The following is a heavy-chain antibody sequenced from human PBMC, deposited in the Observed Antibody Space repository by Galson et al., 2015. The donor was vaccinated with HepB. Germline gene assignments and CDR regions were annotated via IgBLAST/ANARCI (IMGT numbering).Heavy chain of an antibody. CDR1: GYTFTNYY. Sequence: SVKVPCKASGYTFTNYYIHGVRQAPGQGLEWMGIINPSGGSTNYAQKFQGRLTMTRDTSTSTVYLELRSLRFEDTAVYYCARPTSSYPQDAFDIWGQGTVVTVSS. J-gene: IGHJ3*02. CDR3: ARPTSSYPQDAFDI. V-gene: IGHV1-46*01. D-gene: IGHD4-11*01. CDR2: INPSGGST.